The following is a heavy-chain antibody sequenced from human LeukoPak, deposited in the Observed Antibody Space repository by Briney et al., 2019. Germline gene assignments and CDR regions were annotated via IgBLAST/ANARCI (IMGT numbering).Heavy chain of an antibody. D-gene: IGHD2-2*01. CDR2: ISGSGGST. CDR1: GFIFSSYN. J-gene: IGHJ4*02. V-gene: IGHV3-23*01. CDR3: AKEDAIVVVPAAMEGFDY. Sequence: GGSLRLSCAASGFIFSSYNMNWVRQAPGKGLEWVSAISGSGGSTYYADSVKGRFTISRDNSKNTLYLQMNSLRAEDTAVYYCAKEDAIVVVPAAMEGFDYWGQGTLVTISS.